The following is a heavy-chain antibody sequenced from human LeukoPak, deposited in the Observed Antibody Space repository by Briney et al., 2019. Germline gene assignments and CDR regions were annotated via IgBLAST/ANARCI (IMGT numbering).Heavy chain of an antibody. V-gene: IGHV3-15*01. J-gene: IGHJ4*02. CDR3: TSELWGGPQY. CDR2: IQSKTDGGTT. CDR1: GFSFSNAW. Sequence: TGGSLRLSCAASGFSFSNAWMAWVRQAPGKGLEWVGRIQSKTDGGTTDNAAPMKGRFTISRDDSKNTLYLQMNSLKAEDTAVYYCTSELWGGPQYWGQGTLVTVSS. D-gene: IGHD3-16*01.